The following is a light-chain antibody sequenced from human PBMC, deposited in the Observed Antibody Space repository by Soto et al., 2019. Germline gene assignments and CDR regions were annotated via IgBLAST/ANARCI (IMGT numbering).Light chain of an antibody. CDR2: AAS. V-gene: IGKV1-9*01. J-gene: IGKJ4*01. Sequence: DIQLPQSPYFLSSSLAEKVHIPFRASQGSSSYLAWYQQKPGKAPKLLIYAASTLQSGVPSRFSGSGSGTEFTLTISSLQPEDFATYYCQQLNSYPLTFGGGTKV. CDR3: QQLNSYPLT. CDR1: QGSSSY.